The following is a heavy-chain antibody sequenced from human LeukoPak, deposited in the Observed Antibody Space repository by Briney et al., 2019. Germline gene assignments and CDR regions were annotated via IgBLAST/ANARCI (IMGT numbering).Heavy chain of an antibody. CDR2: INSDGSST. CDR1: GFSFSNYW. D-gene: IGHD1/OR15-1a*01. CDR3: ARVTNRAFDI. V-gene: IGHV3-74*01. J-gene: IGHJ3*02. Sequence: GGSLRLSCAASGFSFSNYWVHWVRRAPGKGLVWVSRINSDGSSTRYADSVKGRFTISRDNTKSTLYLQMNSLRAEDTAVYYCARVTNRAFDIWGQGTMVTVSS.